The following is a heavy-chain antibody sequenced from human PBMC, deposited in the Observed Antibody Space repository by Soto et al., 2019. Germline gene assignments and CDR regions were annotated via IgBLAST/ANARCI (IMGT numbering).Heavy chain of an antibody. CDR2: ISYNGSNK. CDR3: AKDVWRHQQTDNWFDP. J-gene: IGHJ5*02. Sequence: QPGGSLRLSCVASGFTFTYYGIHWVRQAPGKGLEWVAVISYNGSNKYYADSVKGRFTISRDNSKNTVYLQMDSLSAEDTAVYYCAKDVWRHQQTDNWFDPWGQGTLVTVSS. V-gene: IGHV3-30*18. CDR1: GFTFTYYG. D-gene: IGHD2-8*01.